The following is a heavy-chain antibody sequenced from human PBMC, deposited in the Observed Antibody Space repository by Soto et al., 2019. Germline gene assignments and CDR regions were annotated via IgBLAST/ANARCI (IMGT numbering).Heavy chain of an antibody. CDR1: GFSVSSNY. CDR2: IYSDGNT. V-gene: IGHV3-53*01. Sequence: GGSLRLSCAASGFSVSSNYMTWVRQAPGKGLEWVSVIYSDGNTDYADFVKGRFIISSDSSKNTLHLQMNSLRAEDTAVYYCARVPLFGYGMDVWGHGTTATVSS. CDR3: ARVPLFGYGMDV. D-gene: IGHD3-16*01. J-gene: IGHJ6*02.